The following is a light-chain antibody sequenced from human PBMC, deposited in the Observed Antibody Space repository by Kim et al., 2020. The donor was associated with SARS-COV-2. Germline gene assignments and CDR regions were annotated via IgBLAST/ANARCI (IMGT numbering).Light chain of an antibody. J-gene: IGKJ2*01. Sequence: YPGERATLSCRASQSVSTSYLAWYQQKPGQAPRLLIYGAFRRATDIPDRFNGSGSGTDFTLTISRLEPEDFAVYYCQQYGSSPPYTFGQGTKLEI. CDR1: QSVSTSY. CDR3: QQYGSSPPYT. CDR2: GAF. V-gene: IGKV3-20*01.